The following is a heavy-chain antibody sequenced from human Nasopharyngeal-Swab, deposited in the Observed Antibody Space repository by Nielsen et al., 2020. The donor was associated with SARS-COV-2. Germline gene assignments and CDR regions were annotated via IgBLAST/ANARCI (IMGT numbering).Heavy chain of an antibody. J-gene: IGHJ3*02. D-gene: IGHD2-21*02. V-gene: IGHV3-15*07. Sequence: GESLKISCAASGFTFSNAWMNWVRQAPGKGPEWVGRIKSKTDGGTTDYAAPVKGRFTISRDDSKNTLYLQMNSLKTEDTAVYYCTTETLAYCGGDCYSSAFDIWGQGTMVTVSS. CDR1: GFTFSNAW. CDR2: IKSKTDGGTT. CDR3: TTETLAYCGGDCYSSAFDI.